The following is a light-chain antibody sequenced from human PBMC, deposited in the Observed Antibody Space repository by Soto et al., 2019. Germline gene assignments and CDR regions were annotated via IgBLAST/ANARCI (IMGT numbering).Light chain of an antibody. Sequence: IVLTQSPGTLSLSPGEGATLSCRASQSINSFLAWYQQRRGQAPRLLIHGASNRATGIPDRFGGSGSGPDFTLTISRLEPEDFAVYYCQQYGGSPRTFGQGTKVDIK. CDR1: QSINSF. CDR2: GAS. J-gene: IGKJ1*01. V-gene: IGKV3-20*01. CDR3: QQYGGSPRT.